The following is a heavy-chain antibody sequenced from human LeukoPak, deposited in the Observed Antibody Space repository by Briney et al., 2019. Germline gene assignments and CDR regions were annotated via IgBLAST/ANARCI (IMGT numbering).Heavy chain of an antibody. V-gene: IGHV1-18*01. J-gene: IGHJ4*02. CDR1: GYTFTNYG. CDR3: ARAYYDLLTGYFDY. D-gene: IGHD3-9*01. CDR2: ISVYNGNT. Sequence: ASVKVSCKASGYTFTNYGISWVRQAPGQGLEWMGWISVYNGNTNYARKFQGRVTMTTDTSTSTVYMELRSLRSDDTAVYYCARAYYDLLTGYFDYWGQGTLVTVSS.